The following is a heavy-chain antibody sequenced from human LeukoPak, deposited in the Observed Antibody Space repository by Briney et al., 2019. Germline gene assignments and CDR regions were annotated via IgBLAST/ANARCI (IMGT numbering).Heavy chain of an antibody. CDR2: IYYSGST. CDR1: GGSVSSSAYF. CDR3: ARQTADSRGFYMYHFDS. V-gene: IGHV4-39*01. J-gene: IGHJ4*02. Sequence: SGTLSLTCTVSGGSVSSSAYFWGWVRQPPGKGLEWIGSIYYSGSTYHNPSLKSRVTISVDTSKNQFSLKLGSATAADTAVYYCARQTADSRGFYMYHFDSWGQGTLVTVSS. D-gene: IGHD6-19*01.